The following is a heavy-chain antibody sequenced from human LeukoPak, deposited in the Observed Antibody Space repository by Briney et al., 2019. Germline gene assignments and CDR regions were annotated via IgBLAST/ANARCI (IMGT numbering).Heavy chain of an antibody. CDR2: ISWNSGSI. CDR3: AKSAAAGTYYYYMDV. J-gene: IGHJ6*03. V-gene: IGHV3-9*01. Sequence: PGGSLRLSCAASGFTFDDYAMHWVRQAPGKGLEWVSGISWNSGSIGYADSVKGRFTISRDNAKNSLYLQMNSLRAEDSALYYCAKSAAAGTYYYYMDVWGKGTTVTVSS. D-gene: IGHD6-13*01. CDR1: GFTFDDYA.